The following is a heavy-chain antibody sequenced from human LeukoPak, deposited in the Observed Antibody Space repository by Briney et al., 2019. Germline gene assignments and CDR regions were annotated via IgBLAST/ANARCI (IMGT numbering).Heavy chain of an antibody. D-gene: IGHD4-23*01. CDR2: IYSSRST. V-gene: IGHV4-4*07. Sequence: SETLSLTCTVSGGSIRNNYWGWIRQTAGKGLEWIGRIYSSRSTSYNPSLKSRLTMSLDTSRNHFSLNLISVTAADTAVYYCARGPYGGNSMYYFEDWGQGTLVTVTS. J-gene: IGHJ4*02. CDR3: ARGPYGGNSMYYFED. CDR1: GGSIRNNY.